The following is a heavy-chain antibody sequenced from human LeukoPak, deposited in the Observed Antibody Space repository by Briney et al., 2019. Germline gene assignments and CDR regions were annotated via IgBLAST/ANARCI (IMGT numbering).Heavy chain of an antibody. D-gene: IGHD6-19*01. Sequence: SETLSLTCTVSGGSISSYYWSWIRQPAGKGLEWIGRIYTSGSTNYNPSLKSRVTISVDTSKNQFSLKLSSVTAADTAVYSCESGYSSGWYAVYWGQGTLVTVSS. J-gene: IGHJ4*02. CDR2: IYTSGST. V-gene: IGHV4-4*07. CDR1: GGSISSYY. CDR3: ESGYSSGWYAVY.